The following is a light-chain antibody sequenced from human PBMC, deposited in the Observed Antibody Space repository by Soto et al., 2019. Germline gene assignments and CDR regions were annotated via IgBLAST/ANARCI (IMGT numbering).Light chain of an antibody. J-gene: IGKJ5*01. Sequence: DIQMTQSPSSLSASVGDRVTITCRASQNVAHFLNWYQKKPGKAPKLLIYATSSLHSGVPARFSGSGSGTEFTLTISSLQSEDFAVYCCQQYNNWPPITFGQGTRLE. CDR2: ATS. CDR1: QNVAHF. CDR3: QQYNNWPPIT. V-gene: IGKV1-39*01.